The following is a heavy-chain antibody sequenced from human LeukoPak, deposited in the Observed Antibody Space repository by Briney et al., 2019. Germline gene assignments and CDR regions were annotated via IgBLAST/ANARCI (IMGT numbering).Heavy chain of an antibody. V-gene: IGHV3-30*18. CDR3: AKDLCAVAGTDPSGYGMDV. Sequence: PGGSLRLSCAASGFTFSSYGMHWVRQAPGKGLEWVAVISYDGSNKYYADSVKGRFTISRDNSKNTLYLQMNSLRAEDTAVYYCAKDLCAVAGTDPSGYGMDVWGQGTTVTVSS. J-gene: IGHJ6*02. D-gene: IGHD6-19*01. CDR2: ISYDGSNK. CDR1: GFTFSSYG.